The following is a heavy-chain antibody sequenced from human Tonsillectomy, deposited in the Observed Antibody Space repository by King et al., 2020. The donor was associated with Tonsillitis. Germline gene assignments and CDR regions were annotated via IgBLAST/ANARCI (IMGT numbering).Heavy chain of an antibody. D-gene: IGHD1-26*01. CDR2: IKSKAHGGTI. Sequence: VQLVESGGGLVKPGGSLRLSCAASGFAFSDAWMYWVRQAPGKGLEWVARIKSKAHGGTIDYSAPVAGRFTISRDDSKNTVYLQMNSLKTEDTALYYCSTNTLVGTTNDAFDIWGQGTMVNVTS. CDR1: GFAFSDAW. CDR3: STNTLVGTTNDAFDI. V-gene: IGHV3-15*01. J-gene: IGHJ3*02.